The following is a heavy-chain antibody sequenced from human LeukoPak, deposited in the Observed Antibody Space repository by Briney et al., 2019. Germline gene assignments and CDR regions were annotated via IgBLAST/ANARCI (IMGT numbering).Heavy chain of an antibody. J-gene: IGHJ4*02. CDR1: GYTFTGYY. CDR2: INPNSGGT. D-gene: IGHD3-10*01. CDR3: ARAWFGELFLGY. Sequence: ASVKVSCKASGYTFTGYYMHWVRQAPGQGLEWMGWINPNSGGTNYAQKFQGRVTMTRDTSISTAYMELSRLRSDDAAVYYCARAWFGELFLGYWGQGTLVTVSS. V-gene: IGHV1-2*02.